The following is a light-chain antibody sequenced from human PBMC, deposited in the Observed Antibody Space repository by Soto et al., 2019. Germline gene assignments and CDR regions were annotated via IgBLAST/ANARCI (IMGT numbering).Light chain of an antibody. CDR3: QQSSSTPQT. CDR1: HSISSY. CDR2: VAS. V-gene: IGKV1-39*01. Sequence: DIQMTQSPSSLSASVGDRVTITCRASHSISSYLHWYQQKPGKAPKLLINVASTLQSGVPSRFSGSGSGTDFTLAITSLQPEDFATYYCQQSSSTPQTFGGGTKVDIK. J-gene: IGKJ4*01.